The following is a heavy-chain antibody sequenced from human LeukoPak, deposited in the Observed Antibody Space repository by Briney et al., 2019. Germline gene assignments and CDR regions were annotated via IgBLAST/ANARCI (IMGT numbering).Heavy chain of an antibody. CDR3: ARATTPRSGYSYGYGPLGYYYGMNV. Sequence: PGGSLRLSCAASGFTFSSYDMHWVRQATGKGLEWVSAIGTAGDTYYPGSVKGRFTISRENAKNSLYLQMNSLRAGDTAVYYCARATTPRSGYSYGYGPLGYYYGMNVWGQGTTVTVSS. D-gene: IGHD5-18*01. V-gene: IGHV3-13*01. CDR2: IGTAGDT. CDR1: GFTFSSYD. J-gene: IGHJ6*02.